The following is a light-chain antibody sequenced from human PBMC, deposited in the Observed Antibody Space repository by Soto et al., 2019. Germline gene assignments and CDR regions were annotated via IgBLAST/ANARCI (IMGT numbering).Light chain of an antibody. V-gene: IGKV3-20*01. CDR2: GAS. CDR1: QTVTNNY. Sequence: EIVLTQSPGTLSLSAGDGVSLSCRASQTVTNNYLAWYQQKPDQAPRLLIFGASNRATGIPDRCSGSGSGTDFTLTISRLEPEDFAVYYCQQYGTSPLTFGGGARLEVK. CDR3: QQYGTSPLT. J-gene: IGKJ4*01.